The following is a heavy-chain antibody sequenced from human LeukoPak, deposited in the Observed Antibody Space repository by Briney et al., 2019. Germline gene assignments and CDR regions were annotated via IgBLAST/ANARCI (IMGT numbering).Heavy chain of an antibody. V-gene: IGHV3-21*01. CDR2: ISSSSSYI. CDR3: ARGPRTFLGAVVAATFVFDY. D-gene: IGHD2-15*01. Sequence: PGGPLRLSCAASGFTFSSYSMNWVRQAPGKGLEWVSSISSSSSYIYYADSVKGRFTISRDNAKNSLYLQMNSLRAEDTAVYYCARGPRTFLGAVVAATFVFDYWGQGTLVTVSS. J-gene: IGHJ4*02. CDR1: GFTFSSYS.